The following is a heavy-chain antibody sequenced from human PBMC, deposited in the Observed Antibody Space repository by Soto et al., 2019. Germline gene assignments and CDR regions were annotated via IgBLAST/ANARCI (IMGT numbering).Heavy chain of an antibody. CDR2: INHSGST. D-gene: IGHD3-22*01. CDR1: GGSFRGYY. CDR3: ARNLYYYDTSGYHP. J-gene: IGHJ5*02. V-gene: IGHV4-34*01. Sequence: ETLSLTCAVYGGSFRGYYWTWIRQPPGTGLEWIGEINHSGSTNYNPSLKSRVTISVDTSKNQFSLKLTSVTAADTAVYYCARNLYYYDTSGYHPWGQGTLVTVPQ.